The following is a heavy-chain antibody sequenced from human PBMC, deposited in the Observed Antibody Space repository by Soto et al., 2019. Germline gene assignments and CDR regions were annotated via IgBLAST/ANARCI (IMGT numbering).Heavy chain of an antibody. CDR3: SHRRGMIMDV. V-gene: IGHV2-5*02. CDR2: ISGADEK. CDR1: GFSLITGGVS. D-gene: IGHD3-16*01. J-gene: IGHJ6*02. Sequence: QITLKESGPTQVKPTQTLTLTCTFSGFSLITGGVSVAWIRQPPGRALEWLALISGADEKRYSPSLKSRLTITKETTKNQVVFTMTNMDTLDTATYYCSHRRGMIMDVWGQGTTVTVSS.